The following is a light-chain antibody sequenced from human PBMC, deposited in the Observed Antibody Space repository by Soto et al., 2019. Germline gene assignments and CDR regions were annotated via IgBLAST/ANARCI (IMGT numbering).Light chain of an antibody. J-gene: IGLJ1*01. V-gene: IGLV1-44*01. Sequence: QSALTQPPSASGAPGQRITISCSGDTSNIESHPVNWFRQVPGAAPKLLIKTNNQRPSGVPDRFSGSKSGASASLAIRGLQSEDEGTYYCATWDDSRNGVFGSGTKLTVL. CDR3: ATWDDSRNGV. CDR2: TNN. CDR1: TSNIESHP.